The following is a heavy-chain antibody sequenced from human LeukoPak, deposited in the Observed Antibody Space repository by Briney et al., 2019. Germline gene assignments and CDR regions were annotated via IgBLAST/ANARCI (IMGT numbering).Heavy chain of an antibody. CDR3: VRYRMVYDYTDARRDY. CDR1: GFTFSSYW. CDR2: IKQDGSEQ. J-gene: IGHJ4*02. D-gene: IGHD4-11*01. Sequence: GGSLRLSCAASGFTFSSYWMTWVRQAPGKGLEWVANIKQDGSEQNYVDSVKGRFTISRDNAKNSLSLQMNSLRADDTAVYYCVRYRMVYDYTDARRDYWGQGTLVTVSS. V-gene: IGHV3-7*03.